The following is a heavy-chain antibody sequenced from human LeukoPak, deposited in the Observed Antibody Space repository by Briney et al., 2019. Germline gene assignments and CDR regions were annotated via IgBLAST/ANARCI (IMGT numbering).Heavy chain of an antibody. D-gene: IGHD5-18*01. V-gene: IGHV1-2*02. CDR1: GYTFTGYY. CDR3: ARSPTEGYTAMVYYFDY. J-gene: IGHJ4*02. CDR2: IIPNSGGT. Sequence: ASVKVSCKASGYTFTGYYMHWVRQAPGQGLEWMGWIIPNSGGTSYAQKFQGRVTMTRDTSISTAYMGLSRLRSDDTAVYYCARSPTEGYTAMVYYFDYWGQGTLVTVSS.